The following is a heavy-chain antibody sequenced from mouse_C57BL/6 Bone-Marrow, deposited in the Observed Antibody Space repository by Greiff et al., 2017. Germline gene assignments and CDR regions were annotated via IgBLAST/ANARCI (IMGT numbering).Heavy chain of an antibody. V-gene: IGHV14-3*01. J-gene: IGHJ4*01. CDR1: GFNITNTY. Sequence: VQLKESVAELVRPGASVKLSCTASGFNITNTYMHWVKQRPEQGLEWIGRIDPANGNTKYDPKFKGKDTITADTSSNTAYLQLSSLTSEDSAIYYCAVKAMDYWGQGTSGTVSS. CDR3: AVKAMDY. D-gene: IGHD1-3*01. CDR2: IDPANGNT.